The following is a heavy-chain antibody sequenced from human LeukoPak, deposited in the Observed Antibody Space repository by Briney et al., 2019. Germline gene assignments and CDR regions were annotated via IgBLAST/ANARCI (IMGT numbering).Heavy chain of an antibody. Sequence: PSETLSLTCTVSGDSISNYYWNWIRQSPGKGLEWMGYIHYSGSTKYNPSLKSRVTISVDSSKKQFSLKLNSVTAADTAVYFCAREYSSGYYQYFDYWGQGTLVTVSS. CDR2: IHYSGST. V-gene: IGHV4-59*01. CDR3: AREYSSGYYQYFDY. D-gene: IGHD3-22*01. J-gene: IGHJ4*02. CDR1: GDSISNYY.